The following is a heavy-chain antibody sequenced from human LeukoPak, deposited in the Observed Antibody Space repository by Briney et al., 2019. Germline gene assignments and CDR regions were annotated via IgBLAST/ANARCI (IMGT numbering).Heavy chain of an antibody. Sequence: GGSLRLSCAASGFTFSSYGMHWVRQAPGKGLEWVAVIWYDGSNKYYADSVKGRFTISRDNSKNTLYLQMNSLRAEDTAVYYCAKDHRSSGWSFLEGLWYFDYWGQGTLVTVSS. CDR3: AKDHRSSGWSFLEGLWYFDY. J-gene: IGHJ4*02. CDR2: IWYDGSNK. V-gene: IGHV3-33*06. CDR1: GFTFSSYG. D-gene: IGHD6-19*01.